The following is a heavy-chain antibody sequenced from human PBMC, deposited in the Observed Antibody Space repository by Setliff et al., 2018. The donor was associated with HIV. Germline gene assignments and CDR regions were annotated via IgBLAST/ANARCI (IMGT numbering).Heavy chain of an antibody. CDR1: GGSFSSYH. D-gene: IGHD1-7*01. J-gene: IGHJ4*02. Sequence: PSETLSLTCTVSGGSFSSYHWSWIRHRAGKGLEWIGHIYASGSTKYNPSLESRVTMSVDTSRTQFSLKLSSVTAADTAVYYCARHPREETQRNYKFDSWGQGTLVTVSS. CDR3: ARHPREETQRNYKFDS. V-gene: IGHV4-4*07. CDR2: IYASGST.